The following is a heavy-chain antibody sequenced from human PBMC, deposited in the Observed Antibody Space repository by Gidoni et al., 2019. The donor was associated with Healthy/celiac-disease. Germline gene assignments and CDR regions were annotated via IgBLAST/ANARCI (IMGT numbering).Heavy chain of an antibody. V-gene: IGHV1-69*01. Sequence: QVQLVQSGAEVKKPGSSVKVSCKAYGGTSGSYAISWVRQAPGQGLEWMGGIIPIFGTANYAQKFQGRVTITADESTSTAYMELSSLRSEDTAVYYCARGPGRDGYNLGWFDPWGQGTLVTVSS. CDR2: IIPIFGTA. CDR3: ARGPGRDGYNLGWFDP. J-gene: IGHJ5*02. CDR1: GGTSGSYA. D-gene: IGHD5-12*01.